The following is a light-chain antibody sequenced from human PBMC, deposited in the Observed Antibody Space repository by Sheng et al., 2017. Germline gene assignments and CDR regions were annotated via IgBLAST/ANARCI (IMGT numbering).Light chain of an antibody. Sequence: DIQMTQSPSSLSASVGDRVTITCRASQSISSYLNWYQQKPGKAPKLLIYAATNLQSGAPSRFSGHRSGTNFTLTISSLQPEDFATYICQQSYGSPPTFGPGTKVHL. J-gene: IGKJ3*01. V-gene: IGKV1-39*01. CDR3: QQSYGSPPT. CDR2: AAT. CDR1: QSISSY.